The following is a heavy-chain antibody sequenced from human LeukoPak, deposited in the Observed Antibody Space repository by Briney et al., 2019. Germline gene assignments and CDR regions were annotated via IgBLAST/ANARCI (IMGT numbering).Heavy chain of an antibody. Sequence: SETLSLTCTVSGGSVSNYYWSWIRQPPGKGLEWIGYIYYSGSTNYNPSLKSRATMSVDTSMDQFSLKLSSVTAADTAAYYCARASQPRTPYTPTGYWGQGTLVTVSS. CDR3: ARASQPRTPYTPTGY. CDR1: GGSVSNYY. J-gene: IGHJ4*02. V-gene: IGHV4-59*02. CDR2: IYYSGST. D-gene: IGHD1-14*01.